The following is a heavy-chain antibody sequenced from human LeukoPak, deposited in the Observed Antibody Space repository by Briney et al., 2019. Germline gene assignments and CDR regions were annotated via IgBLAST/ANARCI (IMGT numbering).Heavy chain of an antibody. Sequence: SQTLSLTCAISGDSVSSNSAAWNWIRQSPSRGLEWLGRTYYRSKWYNDYAVSVKSRITINPATSKNQFSLQLNSVTPEDTAVYYCARSTTVTTGPRYYYYYMDVWGKGTTVTVSS. CDR2: TYYRSKWYN. J-gene: IGHJ6*03. D-gene: IGHD4-17*01. V-gene: IGHV6-1*01. CDR3: ARSTTVTTGPRYYYYYMDV. CDR1: GDSVSSNSAA.